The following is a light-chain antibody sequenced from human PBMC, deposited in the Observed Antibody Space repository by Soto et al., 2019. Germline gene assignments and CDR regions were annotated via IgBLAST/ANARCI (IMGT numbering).Light chain of an antibody. J-gene: IGKJ4*01. CDR1: QSVSSSY. CDR3: QHYRTS. V-gene: IGKV3-20*01. Sequence: EIVLTQSPGTLSLSPAERATLSCRASQSVSSSYLAWYQQKPGQAPRQLIYGASSRATGIPDRFSGSESGTDFTLTITRLEPEDFAVYYCQHYRTSFGGGTRVEIK. CDR2: GAS.